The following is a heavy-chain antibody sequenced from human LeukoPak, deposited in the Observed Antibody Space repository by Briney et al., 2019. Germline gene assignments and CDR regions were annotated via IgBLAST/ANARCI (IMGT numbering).Heavy chain of an antibody. J-gene: IGHJ4*02. CDR1: GFTFSSYW. CDR3: ARDPGRGYSYGYLAYYFDY. D-gene: IGHD5-18*01. CDR2: INSDGSST. Sequence: GGSLRLSCAASGFTFSSYWMHWVRQAPGKGLVWVSRINSDGSSTSYADSVKGRFTISRDNAKNTLYPQMNSLRAEDTAVYYCARDPGRGYSYGYLAYYFDYWGQGTLVTVSS. V-gene: IGHV3-74*01.